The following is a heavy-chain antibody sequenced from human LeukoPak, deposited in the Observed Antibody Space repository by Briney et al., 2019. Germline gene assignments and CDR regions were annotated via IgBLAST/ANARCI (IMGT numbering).Heavy chain of an antibody. V-gene: IGHV3-23*01. CDR2: ISGSGGGT. CDR1: GITLSNYA. Sequence: GGSLRLSCAVSGITLSNYAMTWVRQAPGKGLEWVAGISGSGGGTNYADSVKGRFTISRDNSKDTLYLQMNNLRVDDTAVYFCAKRGVVIRVILVGFHKEAYYFDSWGQGALVTVSS. J-gene: IGHJ4*02. CDR3: AKRGVVIRVILVGFHKEAYYFDS. D-gene: IGHD3-22*01.